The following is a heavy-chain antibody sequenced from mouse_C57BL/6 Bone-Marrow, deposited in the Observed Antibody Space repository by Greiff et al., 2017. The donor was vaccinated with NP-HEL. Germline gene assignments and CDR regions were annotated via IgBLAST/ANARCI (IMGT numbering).Heavy chain of an antibody. Sequence: VKLQQSGAELVRPGTSVKVSCKASGYAFTNYLIEWVKQRPGQGLEWIGVINPGSGGTNYNEKFKGKATLTAAKSSSTAYMQLSSLTSEDSAVYFCARYGYYGSSWFAYWGQGTLVTVSA. CDR2: INPGSGGT. D-gene: IGHD1-1*01. J-gene: IGHJ3*01. CDR3: ARYGYYGSSWFAY. CDR1: GYAFTNYL. V-gene: IGHV1-54*01.